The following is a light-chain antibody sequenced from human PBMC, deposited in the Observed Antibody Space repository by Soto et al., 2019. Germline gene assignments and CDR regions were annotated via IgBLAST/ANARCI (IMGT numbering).Light chain of an antibody. V-gene: IGLV1-51*01. J-gene: IGLJ2*01. Sequence: QSVLTQPPSVSAAPGQRVTIFCSGSSSTIGNNYVSWYQQLPGTAPILLIYDNYYRPSGIPDRFSGSKSGTSATLVITGVQTGDEADYYCGTWASNLDNGVVFGGGTKLTVL. CDR1: SSTIGNNY. CDR3: GTWASNLDNGVV. CDR2: DNY.